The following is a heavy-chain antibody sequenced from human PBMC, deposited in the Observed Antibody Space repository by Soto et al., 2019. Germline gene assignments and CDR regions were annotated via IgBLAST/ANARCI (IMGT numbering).Heavy chain of an antibody. CDR2: IDPSDSYT. CDR3: ARPDYSNYYYGMDV. J-gene: IGHJ6*02. CDR1: GYSFTSYW. D-gene: IGHD4-4*01. Sequence: PGESLKISCKGSGYSFTSYWISWVRQMPGKGLEWMGRIDPSDSYTNYSPSFQGHVTISADKPISTAYLQWSSLKASDTAMYYCARPDYSNYYYGMDVWGQGTTVTVSS. V-gene: IGHV5-10-1*01.